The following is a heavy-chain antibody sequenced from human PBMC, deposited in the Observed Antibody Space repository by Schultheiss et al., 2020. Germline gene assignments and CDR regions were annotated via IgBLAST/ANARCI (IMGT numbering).Heavy chain of an antibody. CDR3: ARVDTSGYFHAFDY. Sequence: GGSLRLSCSASGFTFSSYAMHWVRQAPGKGLEYVSAISSNGGSTYYADSVKGRFTISRDNSKNTMYLQMNSLRAEDTALYYCARVDTSGYFHAFDYWGQGTLVTVSS. D-gene: IGHD3-22*01. CDR1: GFTFSSYA. CDR2: ISSNGGST. V-gene: IGHV3-64*04. J-gene: IGHJ4*02.